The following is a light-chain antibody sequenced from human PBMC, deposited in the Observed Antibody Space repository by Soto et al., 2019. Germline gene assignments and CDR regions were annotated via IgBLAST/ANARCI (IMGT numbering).Light chain of an antibody. CDR1: QSVSSY. CDR3: QLYGTSPKT. Sequence: EIVLTQSPATLSLSPGERATLSCRASQSVSSYLAWYQQKPGQAPRLLIYGASTRATGIPAKFSGGGSGTDFTLTISRLEPEDFAVYYCQLYGTSPKTFGQGTKVDI. J-gene: IGKJ1*01. V-gene: IGKV3-20*01. CDR2: GAS.